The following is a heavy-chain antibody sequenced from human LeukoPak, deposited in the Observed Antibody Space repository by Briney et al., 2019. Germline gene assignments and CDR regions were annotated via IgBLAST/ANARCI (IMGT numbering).Heavy chain of an antibody. CDR3: ARHRGGYCSGGSCYWFDP. V-gene: IGHV4-4*09. Sequence: PSETLSLTCTVSGGPISSYYWSWIRQPPGKGLEWIGYIYTSGSTNYNPSLKSRVTISVDTSKNQLSLKLSSVTAADTAVYYCARHRGGYCSGGSCYWFDPWGQGTLVTVSS. D-gene: IGHD2-15*01. CDR1: GGPISSYY. J-gene: IGHJ5*02. CDR2: IYTSGST.